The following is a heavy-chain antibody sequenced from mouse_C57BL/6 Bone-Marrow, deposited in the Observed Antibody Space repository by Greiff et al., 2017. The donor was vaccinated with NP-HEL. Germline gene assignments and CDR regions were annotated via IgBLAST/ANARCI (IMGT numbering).Heavy chain of an antibody. J-gene: IGHJ2*01. V-gene: IGHV5-16*01. CDR2: INYDGSST. CDR1: GFTFSDYY. Sequence: EVKLMESEGGLVQPGSSMKLSCTASGFTFSDYYMAWVRQVPEKGLEWVANINYDGSSTYYLDSLKSRFIISRDNAKNILYLQMSSLKSEDTATYYCARDLFREYFDYWGQGTTLTVSS. CDR3: ARDLFREYFDY.